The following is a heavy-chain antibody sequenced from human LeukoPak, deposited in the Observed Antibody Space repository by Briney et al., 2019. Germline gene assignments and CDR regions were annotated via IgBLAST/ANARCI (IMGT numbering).Heavy chain of an antibody. Sequence: SETLSLTCTVSGGSILGGFHYWNWIRQPPGKGLEWIGYIYHTGNTYYNPSLKSRVTISLDTSNNQFSLSLSSVTAADTAVYYCARHYYDSSGYYYEAFDIWGQGTMVTVSS. CDR3: ARHYYDSSGYYYEAFDI. D-gene: IGHD3-22*01. V-gene: IGHV4-30-2*01. J-gene: IGHJ3*02. CDR2: IYHTGNT. CDR1: GGSILGGFHY.